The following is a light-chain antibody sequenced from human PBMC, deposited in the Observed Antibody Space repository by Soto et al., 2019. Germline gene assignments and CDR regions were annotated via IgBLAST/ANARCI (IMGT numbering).Light chain of an antibody. CDR1: SGDIDSYDY. V-gene: IGLV2-14*01. CDR3: SSYSSGSTPVL. CDR2: EVT. Sequence: QSVLTQPASVSGSPGQSVTVSCTGTSGDIDSYDYVSWYQQHPGKAPKLIIYEVTNRPSGISYRFSGSKSDNTASLTISGLQPEDEADYYCSSYSSGSTPVLFGGGTKLTV. J-gene: IGLJ2*01.